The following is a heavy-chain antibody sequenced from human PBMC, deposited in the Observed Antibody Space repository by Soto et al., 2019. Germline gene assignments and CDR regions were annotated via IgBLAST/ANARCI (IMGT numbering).Heavy chain of an antibody. CDR3: ARAAQGRRYYYLDV. CDR2: IWYDGSNK. D-gene: IGHD2-15*01. J-gene: IGHJ6*03. V-gene: IGHV3-33*01. CDR1: GFTFSSYG. Sequence: PGGSLRLSCAASGFTFSSYGMHWVRQAPGKGLEWVAVIWYDGSNKYYADSVKGRFTISRDNSKNTLYLQMNSLRAEDTAVYYCARAAQGRRYYYLDVWGKGTTVTVSS.